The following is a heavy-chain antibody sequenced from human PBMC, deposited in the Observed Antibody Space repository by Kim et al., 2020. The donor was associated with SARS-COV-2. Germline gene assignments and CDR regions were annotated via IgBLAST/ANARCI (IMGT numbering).Heavy chain of an antibody. CDR3: ARHVVVNWKRAFDI. Sequence: NPSLKSRVTISVDTSKNLSSLKLSSVTAADTAVYYCARHVVVNWKRAFDIWGQGTMVTVSS. V-gene: IGHV4-39*01. J-gene: IGHJ3*02. D-gene: IGHD1-1*01.